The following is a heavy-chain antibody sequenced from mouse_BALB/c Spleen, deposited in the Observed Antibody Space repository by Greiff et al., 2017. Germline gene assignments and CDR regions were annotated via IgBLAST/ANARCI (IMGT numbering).Heavy chain of an antibody. J-gene: IGHJ1*01. CDR1: GFSLTSYG. V-gene: IGHV2-2*02. Sequence: QVQLKESGPGLVQPSQSLSITCTVSGFSLTSYGVHWVRQSPGKGLEWLGVIWSGGSTDYNAAFISRLSISKDNSKSQVFFKMNSLQANDTAIYYCARNTYRYDSRYFDVWGAGTTVTVSS. CDR2: IWSGGST. CDR3: ARNTYRYDSRYFDV. D-gene: IGHD2-14*01.